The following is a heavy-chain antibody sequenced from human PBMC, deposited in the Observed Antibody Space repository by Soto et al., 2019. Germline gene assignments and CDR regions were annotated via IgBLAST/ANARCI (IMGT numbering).Heavy chain of an antibody. J-gene: IGHJ6*02. CDR2: ISVYNGNT. V-gene: IGHV1-18*04. CDR1: GYTFTSSG. Sequence: ASVKVSCKASGYTFTSSGISWVRQAPGQGLEWMGWISVYNGNTNYAEKVHDRVTMATDTSTSTAYMELRSLRSDDTAVYYCARVSYFPYYFYHGLDVWGQGTTVTVSS. D-gene: IGHD2-21*01. CDR3: ARVSYFPYYFYHGLDV.